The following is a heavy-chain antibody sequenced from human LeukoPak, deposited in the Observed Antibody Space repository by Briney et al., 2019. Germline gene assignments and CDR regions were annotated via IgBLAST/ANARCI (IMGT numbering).Heavy chain of an antibody. V-gene: IGHV1-69*13. Sequence: SVKVSCKASGGTFSSYAISWVRPAPGQGLEWMGGIIPIFGTANYAQKFQGRVTITADESTSTAYMELSSLRSEDTAVYYCAREWGRREGRIVVVPAAPFDPWGQGTLVTVSS. CDR3: AREWGRREGRIVVVPAAPFDP. D-gene: IGHD2-2*01. J-gene: IGHJ5*02. CDR2: IIPIFGTA. CDR1: GGTFSSYA.